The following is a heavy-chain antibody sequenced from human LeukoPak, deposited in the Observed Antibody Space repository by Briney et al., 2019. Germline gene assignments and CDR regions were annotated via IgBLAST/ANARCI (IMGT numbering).Heavy chain of an antibody. CDR2: INPSGGST. CDR3: ARERVTTSSFDY. V-gene: IGHV1-46*01. J-gene: IGHJ4*02. D-gene: IGHD4-11*01. Sequence: ASVKVSCKASGYTFTGYYMHWVRQAPGQGLEWMGIINPSGGSTNYAQKFQGRVTVTRDMSTSTVYMELSSLRSEDTAVYYCARERVTTSSFDYWGQGTLVTVSS. CDR1: GYTFTGYY.